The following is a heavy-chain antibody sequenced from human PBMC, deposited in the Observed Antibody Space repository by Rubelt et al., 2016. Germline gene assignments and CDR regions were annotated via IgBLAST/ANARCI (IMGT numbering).Heavy chain of an antibody. CDR2: IYYSGST. J-gene: IGHJ4*02. V-gene: IGHV4-34*11. CDR3: ARVGDSGGGYGYTGLYYFDY. D-gene: IGHD5-18*01. CDR1: GGPFSGYY. Sequence: QVQLQQWGAGLLKPSETLSLTCAVFGGPFSGYYWSWIRQPPGKGLEWIGYIYYSGSTNYNSSLKSRVTISVDTSKSQFSLNLSSVTAADTAVYYCARVGDSGGGYGYTGLYYFDYWGQGTLVTVSS.